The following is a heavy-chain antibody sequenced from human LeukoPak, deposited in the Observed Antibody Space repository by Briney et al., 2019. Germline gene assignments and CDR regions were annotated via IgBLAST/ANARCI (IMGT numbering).Heavy chain of an antibody. Sequence: PGGSLRLSCAASGFTFSNYGMHWVRQAPGKGLEWVAVISYDGSNKYYADSVKGRFTISRDNSKNTLYLQMNSLRAEDTAVYYCARDRKYSGSYSGFDYWGQGTLVTVSS. CDR2: ISYDGSNK. V-gene: IGHV3-30*03. D-gene: IGHD1-26*01. J-gene: IGHJ4*02. CDR1: GFTFSNYG. CDR3: ARDRKYSGSYSGFDY.